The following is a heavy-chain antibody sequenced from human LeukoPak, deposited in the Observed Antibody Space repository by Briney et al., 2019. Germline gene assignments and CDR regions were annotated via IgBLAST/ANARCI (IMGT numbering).Heavy chain of an antibody. CDR3: AKTGSTIAARPPDY. V-gene: IGHV4-39*07. Sequence: PSETLSLTCTVSGASFSSSRYYWGWVRQPPGKGLEWIGSVYDSGSTYYNPSLKRRVTISLATSKNQFSLKLTSVTAADTAVYYCAKTGSTIAARPPDYWGQGTLVTVPS. J-gene: IGHJ4*02. CDR2: VYDSGST. D-gene: IGHD6-6*01. CDR1: GASFSSSRYY.